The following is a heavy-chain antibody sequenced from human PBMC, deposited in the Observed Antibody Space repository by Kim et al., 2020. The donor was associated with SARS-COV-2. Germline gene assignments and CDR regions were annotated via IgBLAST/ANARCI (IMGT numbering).Heavy chain of an antibody. V-gene: IGHV3-21*01. Sequence: GGSLRLSCAASGFTFTTYSMNWVRQAPGKGLEWVSSISSSSSYIYYADSVKGRFTISRDNAKNSLYLQMNSLRAEDTAVYYCAGLYYYDSSPYSRSDYWGQGTLVTVSS. D-gene: IGHD3-22*01. J-gene: IGHJ4*02. CDR3: AGLYYYDSSPYSRSDY. CDR1: GFTFTTYS. CDR2: ISSSSSYI.